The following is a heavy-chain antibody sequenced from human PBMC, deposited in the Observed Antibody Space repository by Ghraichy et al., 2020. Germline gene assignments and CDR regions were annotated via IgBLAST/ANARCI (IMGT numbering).Heavy chain of an antibody. D-gene: IGHD2-2*01. J-gene: IGHJ4*02. Sequence: SCAASGFTFSSYAMSWVRQAPGKGLEWVSAISGSGGSTYYADSVKGRFTISRDNSKNTLYLQMNSLRAEDTAVYYCAKADGGSGTNGWGQGTLVTVSS. CDR2: ISGSGGST. CDR1: GFTFSSYA. V-gene: IGHV3-23*01. CDR3: AKADGGSGTNG.